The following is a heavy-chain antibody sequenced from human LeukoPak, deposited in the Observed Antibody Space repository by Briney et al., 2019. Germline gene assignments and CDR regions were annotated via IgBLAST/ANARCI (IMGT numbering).Heavy chain of an antibody. J-gene: IGHJ4*02. CDR3: AGDYYYDSSGYGWDYY. D-gene: IGHD3-22*01. CDR2: INHSGST. Sequence: PWETLSLTCTVSGDSISRSSDYWGWIRQPPGKGLEWIGEINHSGSTNYNPSLKSRVTISVDTSKNQFSLKLSSVTAADTAVYYCAGDYYYDSSGYGWDYYWGQGTLVTVSS. CDR1: GDSISRSSDY. V-gene: IGHV4-39*07.